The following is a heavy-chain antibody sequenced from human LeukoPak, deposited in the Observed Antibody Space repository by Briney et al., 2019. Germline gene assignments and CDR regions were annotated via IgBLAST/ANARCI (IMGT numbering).Heavy chain of an antibody. CDR1: GFTFSSYG. J-gene: IGHJ4*02. D-gene: IGHD2-15*01. CDR3: ARDWKYCSGGSCYLPDY. Sequence: GGSLRLSCAASGFTFSSYGMHWVRQAPGKGLEWVAVIWYDGSNKYYADSVKGRFTISRDNAKNSVYLRMNSLRAEDTALYYCARDWKYCSGGSCYLPDYWGQGTLVTVSS. CDR2: IWYDGSNK. V-gene: IGHV3-33*01.